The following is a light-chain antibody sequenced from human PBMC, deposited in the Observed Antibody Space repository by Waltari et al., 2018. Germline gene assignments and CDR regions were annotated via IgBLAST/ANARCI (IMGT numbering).Light chain of an antibody. J-gene: IGLJ1*01. CDR2: DVS. CDR3: SSYTSSSTDV. V-gene: IGLV2-14*01. CDR1: SSDVGGYNY. Sequence: QSALTQPASVSGSPGQSITISCTGTSSDVGGYNYVSWYQQHPGKAPKLMIYDVSKRPSVVSNRFSGSKSGITASLTISGLQAEDEADYYCSSYTSSSTDVFGTGTKVTVL.